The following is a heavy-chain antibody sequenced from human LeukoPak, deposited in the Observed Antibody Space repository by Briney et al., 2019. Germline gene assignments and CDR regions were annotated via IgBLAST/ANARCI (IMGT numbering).Heavy chain of an antibody. CDR3: ARGPPPRDLFGVVIIHWFDP. V-gene: IGHV1-69*13. CDR1: GGTFSSYA. Sequence: GASVKVSCKASGGTFSSYAISWVRQAPGQGLEWMGGIIPIFGTANYAQMFQGRVTITADESTSTAYMELSSLRSEDTAVYYCARGPPPRDLFGVVIIHWFDPWGQGTLVTVSS. CDR2: IIPIFGTA. D-gene: IGHD3-3*01. J-gene: IGHJ5*02.